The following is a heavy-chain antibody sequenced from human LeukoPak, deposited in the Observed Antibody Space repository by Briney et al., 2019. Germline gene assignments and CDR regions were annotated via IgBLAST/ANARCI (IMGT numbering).Heavy chain of an antibody. CDR1: GGSFSGYY. D-gene: IGHD2-2*01. J-gene: IGHJ6*02. CDR2: IYYSGST. V-gene: IGHV4-39*01. CDR3: ARLGEGYCSSTSCNYYGMDV. Sequence: SETLSLTCAVYGGSFSGYYWGWIRQPPGKGLEWIGSIYYSGSTYYNPSLKSRVTISVDTSKNQFSLKLSSVTAADTAVYYCARLGEGYCSSTSCNYYGMDVWGQGTTVTVSS.